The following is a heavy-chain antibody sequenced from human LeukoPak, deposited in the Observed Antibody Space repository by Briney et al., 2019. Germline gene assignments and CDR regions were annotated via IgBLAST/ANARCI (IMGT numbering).Heavy chain of an antibody. CDR2: IYYSGST. Sequence: KSSETLSLTCTVSGGSISSSSYYWGWIRQPPGKGLEWIGSIYYSGSTYYNPSLKSRVTISVDTSKNQFSLKLSSVTAADTAVYYCARVDNGYFDYWGQGTLVTVSS. CDR3: ARVDNGYFDY. J-gene: IGHJ4*02. D-gene: IGHD2-8*01. V-gene: IGHV4-39*07. CDR1: GGSISSSSYY.